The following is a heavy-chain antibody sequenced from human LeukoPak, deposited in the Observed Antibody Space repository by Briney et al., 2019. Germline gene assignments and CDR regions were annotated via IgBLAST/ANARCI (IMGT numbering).Heavy chain of an antibody. V-gene: IGHV1-69*05. J-gene: IGHJ4*02. D-gene: IGHD3-22*01. CDR2: IIPIFGTA. CDR3: ARAADSSGYSYYFDY. Sequence: ASVKVSCKASGGTFSSYAIIWVRQAPGQGLEWMGGIIPIFGTANYAQKFQGRVTITTDESTSTAYMELSSLRSEDTAVYYCARAADSSGYSYYFDYWGQGTLVTVSS. CDR1: GGTFSSYA.